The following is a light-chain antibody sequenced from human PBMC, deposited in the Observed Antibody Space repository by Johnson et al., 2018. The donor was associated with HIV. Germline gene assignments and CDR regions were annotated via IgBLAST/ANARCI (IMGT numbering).Light chain of an antibody. J-gene: IGLJ1*01. V-gene: IGLV1-51*01. CDR2: DNN. CDR1: SSNIGNNY. CDR3: GTWDSSLSAPGYV. Sequence: HSVLTQPPSVSAAPGQKVTISCSGSSSNIGNNYVSWYQQLLGTAPKLLIYDNNKRPSGIPDRFSGSKSGTSATLGITGLQTGDEADYYCGTWDSSLSAPGYVFGTGTKVTVL.